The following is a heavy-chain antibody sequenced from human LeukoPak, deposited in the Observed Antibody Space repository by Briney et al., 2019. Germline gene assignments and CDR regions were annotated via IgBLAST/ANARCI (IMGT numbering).Heavy chain of an antibody. CDR3: ARGGPLIDC. V-gene: IGHV3-48*03. J-gene: IGHJ4*02. CDR1: GFTFNNYE. CDR2: ISIGGNTI. Sequence: QPGGSLRLSCAASGFTFNNYEMNWARQAPGKGLEWVSYISIGGNTIYYADSVKGRFTISRDNAKNSLSLQMNSLRAEDTAVYFCARGGPLIDCWGQGTLVTVSS.